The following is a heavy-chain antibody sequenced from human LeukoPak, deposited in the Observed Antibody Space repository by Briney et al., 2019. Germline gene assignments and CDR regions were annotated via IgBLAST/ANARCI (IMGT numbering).Heavy chain of an antibody. D-gene: IGHD1-26*01. Sequence: GESLKISCKGSGYSFTTYWIGWVRQMPGKGLEWMGLIYPGDSDTRYSPSFQGQVTISADKSISTAYLQWSSLKASDTAMYYCARPRIVGATGAAFDIWGQGTMVTVSS. J-gene: IGHJ3*02. CDR2: IYPGDSDT. CDR1: GYSFTTYW. V-gene: IGHV5-51*01. CDR3: ARPRIVGATGAAFDI.